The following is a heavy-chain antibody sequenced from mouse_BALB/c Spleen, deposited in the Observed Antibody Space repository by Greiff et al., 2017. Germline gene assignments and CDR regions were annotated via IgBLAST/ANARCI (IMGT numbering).Heavy chain of an antibody. Sequence: LQQPGSELVRPGASVKLSCKASGYTFTSYWMHWVKQRPGQGLEWIGNIYPGSGSTNYDEKFKSKATLTVDTSSSTAYMQLSSLTSEDSAVYYCTRAYRYAWYFDVWGAGTTVTVSS. CDR2: IYPGSGST. CDR3: TRAYRYAWYFDV. J-gene: IGHJ1*01. CDR1: GYTFTSYW. D-gene: IGHD2-14*01. V-gene: IGHV1S22*01.